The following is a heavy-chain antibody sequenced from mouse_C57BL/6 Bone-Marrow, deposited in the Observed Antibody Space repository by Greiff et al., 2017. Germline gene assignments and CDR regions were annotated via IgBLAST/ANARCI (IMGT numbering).Heavy chain of an antibody. CDR3: TRPPYYSAWFAY. J-gene: IGHJ3*01. Sequence: EVKLVESGGGLVQPGGSMKLSCAASGFTFSDAWMDWVRQSPEKGLEWVAEIRNKANNHATYYAESVKGRFTISSDDSKSSVYLQMNSLRAEDTGIYYCTRPPYYSAWFAYWGQGTLVTVSA. CDR2: IRNKANNHAT. V-gene: IGHV6-6*01. CDR1: GFTFSDAW. D-gene: IGHD2-12*01.